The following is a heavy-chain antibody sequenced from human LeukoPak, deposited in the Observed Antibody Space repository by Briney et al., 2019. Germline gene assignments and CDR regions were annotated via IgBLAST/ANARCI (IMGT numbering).Heavy chain of an antibody. CDR3: ARGPHYGSVTH. J-gene: IGHJ4*02. CDR2: INHSGST. Sequence: PSETLSLTCAAYGGSFSGYYWSWIRQPPGKGLEWIGEINHSGSTNYNPSLKSRVTISVDTSKNQFSLKLSSVTAADTAMYYCARGPHYGSVTHWGQGTLVTVSS. V-gene: IGHV4-34*01. D-gene: IGHD3-10*01. CDR1: GGSFSGYY.